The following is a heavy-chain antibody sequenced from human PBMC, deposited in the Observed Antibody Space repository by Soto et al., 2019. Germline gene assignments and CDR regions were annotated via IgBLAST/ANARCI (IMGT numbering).Heavy chain of an antibody. V-gene: IGHV4-59*08. J-gene: IGHJ1*01. CDR1: GGSISSFY. CDR2: IFYSGTT. CDR3: ARQRRSSLGYSQH. Sequence: SETLSLTCTVSGGSISSFYWSWIRQPPGKALERVGYIFYSGTTNYSPSLKGRVTMSVDTSKNEFSLNLNSVTAADTAVYYCARQRRSSLGYSQHSGPGTLVTVST. D-gene: IGHD6-13*01.